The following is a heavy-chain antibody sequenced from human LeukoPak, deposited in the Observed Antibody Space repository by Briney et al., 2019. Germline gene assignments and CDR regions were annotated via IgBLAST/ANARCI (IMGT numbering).Heavy chain of an antibody. J-gene: IGHJ5*02. V-gene: IGHV4-59*01. D-gene: IGHD2-2*01. CDR2: IYYSGST. CDR1: GDSISSYY. CDR3: ARVRCISTSCYGYNWFDP. Sequence: SETLSLTCTVSGDSISSYYWSWIRQPPGKGLEWIGYIYYSGSTNYNPSLKSRVTISVDTSKNQFSLKLSSVTAADTAVYYCARVRCISTSCYGYNWFDPWGQGTLVTVSS.